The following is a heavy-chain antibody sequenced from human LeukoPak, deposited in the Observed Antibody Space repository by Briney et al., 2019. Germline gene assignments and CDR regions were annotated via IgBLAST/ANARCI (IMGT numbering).Heavy chain of an antibody. Sequence: GGSLRLSCAASGFTFSSYAMSWVRQAPGKGLEWVSATSGGGGGTFYADSVKGRSTISRDNSKNTLYLQMNSLRAEDTAVYYCAKDLGGKPYYYYGMDVWGQGTTVTVSS. J-gene: IGHJ6*02. CDR2: TSGGGGGT. CDR1: GFTFSSYA. CDR3: AKDLGGKPYYYYGMDV. V-gene: IGHV3-23*01.